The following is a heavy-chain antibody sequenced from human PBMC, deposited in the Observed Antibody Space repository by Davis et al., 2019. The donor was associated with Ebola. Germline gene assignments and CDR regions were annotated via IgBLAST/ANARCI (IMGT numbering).Heavy chain of an antibody. V-gene: IGHV4-39*02. Sequence: PSETLSITCKVSGGSISSSTYHWVWVRQPPGKGLEWIGSIFHTGATYYSPSLKSRVTMFVDTSKNQFSLNVYSVTAADTAIYYCATDILSQPRDWGQGTLVTVSS. J-gene: IGHJ4*02. CDR3: ATDILSQPRD. CDR1: GGSISSSTYH. CDR2: IFHTGAT.